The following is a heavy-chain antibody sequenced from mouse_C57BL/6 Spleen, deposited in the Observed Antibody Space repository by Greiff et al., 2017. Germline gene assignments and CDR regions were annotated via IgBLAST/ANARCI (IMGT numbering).Heavy chain of an antibody. CDR1: GYTFTSYW. D-gene: IGHD2-3*01. J-gene: IGHJ1*03. V-gene: IGHV1-50*01. CDR3: ARRDGYYIWYFDV. Sequence: QVQLQQPGAELVKPGASVKLSCKASGYTFTSYWMQWVKQRPGQGLEWIGEIDPSDSYTNYNQKFKGKATLTVDTSSSTAYMQLSSLTSEDSAVYYCARRDGYYIWYFDVWGTGTTVTVSS. CDR2: IDPSDSYT.